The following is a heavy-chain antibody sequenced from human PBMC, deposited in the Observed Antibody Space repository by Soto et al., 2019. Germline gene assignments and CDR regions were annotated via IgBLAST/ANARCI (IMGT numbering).Heavy chain of an antibody. D-gene: IGHD3-22*01. Sequence: QLQLQESGPGLVKPSETLSLTCTVSGGSISSSSYYWGWIRQPPGKGLEWIGSIYYSGSTHYNPSLKSRVTISVDTSKNQFSLKLSSVTAADTAVYYCARVWVTMIVADYWGQGTLVTVSS. V-gene: IGHV4-39*01. J-gene: IGHJ4*02. CDR2: IYYSGST. CDR3: ARVWVTMIVADY. CDR1: GGSISSSSYY.